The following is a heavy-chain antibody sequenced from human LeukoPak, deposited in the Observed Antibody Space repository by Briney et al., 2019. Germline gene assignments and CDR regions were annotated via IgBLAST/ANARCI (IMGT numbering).Heavy chain of an antibody. D-gene: IGHD5-18*01. CDR2: ISGSGSGGIT. CDR1: GFIFSSYG. J-gene: IGHJ6*03. V-gene: IGHV3-23*01. Sequence: GGSLRLSCAASGFIFSSYGMTWVRQAPGKGLEWVSSISGSGSGGITYYADSVKGRFTISRDNSKNTVYLQMNSLRAEDTAVYYCAKGGVMDTAIGENPWYYYFYMDVWGKGTTVTVSS. CDR3: AKGGVMDTAIGENPWYYYFYMDV.